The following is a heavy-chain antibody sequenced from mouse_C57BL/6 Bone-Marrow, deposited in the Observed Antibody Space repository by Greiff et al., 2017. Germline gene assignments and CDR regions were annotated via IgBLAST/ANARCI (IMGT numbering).Heavy chain of an antibody. J-gene: IGHJ3*01. V-gene: IGHV5-6*01. CDR3: ARPSPCAY. Sequence: EVMLVESGGDLVKPGGSLKLSCAASGFTFSSYGMSWVRQTPDKRLEWVATISSGGSYTYYPDSVKGRFTISRDNATNTLYLQMSSLKSEDTAMYYCARPSPCAYWGQGTLVTVSA. CDR2: ISSGGSYT. D-gene: IGHD6-2*01. CDR1: GFTFSSYG.